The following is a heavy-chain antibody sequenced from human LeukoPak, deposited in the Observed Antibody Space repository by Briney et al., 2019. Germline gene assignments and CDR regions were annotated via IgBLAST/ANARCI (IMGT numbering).Heavy chain of an antibody. V-gene: IGHV3-33*06. CDR1: GFTFSSYG. D-gene: IGHD2-2*01. CDR3: AKDMSSTSGPFDY. J-gene: IGHJ4*02. Sequence: GGSLRLSCAASGFTFSSYGMHWVRQAPGKGLEWVAVIWYGGSNKYYADSVKGRFTISRDNSKNTLYLQMNSLRAEDTAVYYCAKDMSSTSGPFDYWGQGTLVTVSS. CDR2: IWYGGSNK.